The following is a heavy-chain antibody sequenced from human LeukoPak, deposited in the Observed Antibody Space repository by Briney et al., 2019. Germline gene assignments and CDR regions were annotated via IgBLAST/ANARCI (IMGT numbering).Heavy chain of an antibody. D-gene: IGHD1-20*01. CDR1: GFTFISYA. CDR3: ARDFRSYNWNAVGGHAFDI. J-gene: IGHJ3*02. Sequence: GGSLRLSGAASGFTFISYAMHWVRHAPGNGLECVSSISSDGSYPYYANSVKARLTTSRDHPKHTLYLQMGRLRAEDLAVYYCARDFRSYNWNAVGGHAFDIWGQGTMVSVSS. V-gene: IGHV3-64*01. CDR2: ISSDGSYP.